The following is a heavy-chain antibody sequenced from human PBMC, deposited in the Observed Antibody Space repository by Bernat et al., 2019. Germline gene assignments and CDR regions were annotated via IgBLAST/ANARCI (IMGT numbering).Heavy chain of an antibody. CDR1: GFTFSTYG. D-gene: IGHD1-14*01. CDR3: ARHGAGSNHYHYGMDV. V-gene: IGHV3-23*01. J-gene: IGHJ6*02. Sequence: EVQLLESGGGLVQAGGSLRLSCAASGFTFSTYGMIWVRLAPGRGLEWVSSISGSGASTFYVDSVKGRFTISRDNSKNTVSLQMNSLRADDTAVYYCARHGAGSNHYHYGMDVWGQGTTVTVSS. CDR2: ISGSGAST.